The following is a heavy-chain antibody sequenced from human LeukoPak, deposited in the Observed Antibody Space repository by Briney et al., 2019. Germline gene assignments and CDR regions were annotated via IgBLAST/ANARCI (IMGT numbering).Heavy chain of an antibody. CDR3: ATAFYYYGSGSHTLDY. V-gene: IGHV1-69*13. CDR1: GGTFSSYA. Sequence: ASVKVSCKASGGTFSSYAISWVRQAPGQGLEWMGGIIPIFGTANYAQKFQGRVTITADESTSTAYMELSSLRSEDTAVYYCATAFYYYGSGSHTLDYWGQGTLVTVSS. CDR2: IIPIFGTA. D-gene: IGHD3-10*01. J-gene: IGHJ4*02.